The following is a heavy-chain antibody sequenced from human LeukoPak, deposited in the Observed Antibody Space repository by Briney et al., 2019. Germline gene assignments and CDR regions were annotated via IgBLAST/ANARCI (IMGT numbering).Heavy chain of an antibody. CDR3: ARGTADTAMVTFDY. CDR2: IWYDGSNK. J-gene: IGHJ4*02. Sequence: GGSLRLSCAASGFTFRSHGMHWVRQAPGKGLEWVAVIWYDGSNKYYADSVKGRFTISRDNSKNTLYLQMNSLRAEDTAVYYCARGTADTAMVTFDYWGQGTLVTVSS. CDR1: GFTFRSHG. D-gene: IGHD5-18*01. V-gene: IGHV3-33*01.